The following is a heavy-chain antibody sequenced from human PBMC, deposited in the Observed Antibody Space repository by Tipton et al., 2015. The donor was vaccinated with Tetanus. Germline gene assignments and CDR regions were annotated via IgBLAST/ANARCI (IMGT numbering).Heavy chain of an antibody. CDR1: GFTFSDYY. CDR2: ISSSGSTI. CDR3: ARVWGRGQLVTKPNWYFDL. Sequence: GSLRLSYAASGFTFSDYYMSWIRQAPGKGLEWVSYISSSGSTIYYADSVKGRFTISRDNAKNSLSLQVNSLRAEDTAVYYCARVWGRGQLVTKPNWYFDLWGRGTLVTVSS. V-gene: IGHV3-11*01. D-gene: IGHD6-6*01. J-gene: IGHJ2*01.